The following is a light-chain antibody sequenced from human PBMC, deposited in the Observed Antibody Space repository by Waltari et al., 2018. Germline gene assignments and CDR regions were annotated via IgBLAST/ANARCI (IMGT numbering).Light chain of an antibody. J-gene: IGLJ2*01. CDR2: KDT. Sequence: SFELTQPPSLSVSPGQTARITCSGDALSKQYAHWHQQRPGLAPVLVIDKDTERPSGIPERFSCSSSGTTVTLTISGVQAEDEADYYCQSADSSGSVVFGGGTKLTVL. V-gene: IGLV3-25*03. CDR3: QSADSSGSVV. CDR1: ALSKQY.